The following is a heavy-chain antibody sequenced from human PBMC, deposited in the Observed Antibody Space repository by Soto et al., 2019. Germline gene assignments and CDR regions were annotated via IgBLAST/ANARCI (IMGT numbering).Heavy chain of an antibody. D-gene: IGHD4-17*01. CDR1: GYTFTNYA. V-gene: IGHV1-18*01. J-gene: IGHJ4*02. CDR2: VSTYTGYT. Sequence: QVHLVQSGAEVKKPGASVKVSCKASGYTFTNYAISWVRQAPGQGLEWMGWVSTYTGYTNYAQKLQGRATMTTDTSTSTAYLELRSLTSDDTAVYYCQVESQREVGADYWGQGTLVTVSS. CDR3: QVESQREVGADY.